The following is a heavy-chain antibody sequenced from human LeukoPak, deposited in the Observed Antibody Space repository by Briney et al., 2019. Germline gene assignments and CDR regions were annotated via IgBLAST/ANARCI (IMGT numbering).Heavy chain of an antibody. CDR2: INHSGST. Sequence: SETLSLTCAVYGGSLSGYYWIWIRQPPGKGLEWIGEINHSGSTNYNPSLKSRVTISVDTSKNQFSLKLSSVTAADTAVYYCARGWVLDYWGQGTLVTVSS. J-gene: IGHJ4*02. V-gene: IGHV4-34*01. CDR3: ARGWVLDY. D-gene: IGHD1-26*01. CDR1: GGSLSGYY.